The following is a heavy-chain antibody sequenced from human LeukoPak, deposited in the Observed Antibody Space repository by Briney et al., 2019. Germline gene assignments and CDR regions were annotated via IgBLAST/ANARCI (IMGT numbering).Heavy chain of an antibody. Sequence: SVKVSCKASGGTFSSYAMSWVRQAPGQGLEWMGGIIPIFGTANYAQKFQGRVTITADESTSTAYMELSSLRSEDTAVYYCARAHDILTGYFDYWGQGTLVTVSS. J-gene: IGHJ4*02. CDR3: ARAHDILTGYFDY. D-gene: IGHD3-9*01. CDR2: IIPIFGTA. V-gene: IGHV1-69*13. CDR1: GGTFSSYA.